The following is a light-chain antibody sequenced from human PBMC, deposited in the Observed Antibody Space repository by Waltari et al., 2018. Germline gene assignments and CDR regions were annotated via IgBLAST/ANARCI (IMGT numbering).Light chain of an antibody. CDR3: CSYAGLGIYV. J-gene: IGLJ1*01. CDR2: EVT. CDR1: SSAVGNYNL. Sequence: QSGLTQPASVSGSPGQSFTISCTGTSSAVGNYNLFPWYQQYPGKAPKLMVYEVTKRTSGVSDRFSGSKSGNTASLTISGLQSEDEADYYCCSYAGLGIYVFGTGTKVTVL. V-gene: IGLV2-23*02.